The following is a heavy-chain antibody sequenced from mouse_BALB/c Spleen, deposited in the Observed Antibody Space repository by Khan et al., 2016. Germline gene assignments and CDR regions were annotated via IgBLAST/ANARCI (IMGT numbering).Heavy chain of an antibody. V-gene: IGHV3-8*02. CDR3: ARSVRATMDY. CDR2: ISDSGSN. J-gene: IGHJ4*01. Sequence: EVKLEESGPSLVKPSQTLSLTCSVTDDSITSGYWNWIRKFPGNKLEYMGYISDSGSNYYNPSLNSRISITRDTSKNQYYLQLNSVATEDTATYYCARSVRATMDYWGQGTSVTVSS. D-gene: IGHD3-1*01. CDR1: DDSITSGY.